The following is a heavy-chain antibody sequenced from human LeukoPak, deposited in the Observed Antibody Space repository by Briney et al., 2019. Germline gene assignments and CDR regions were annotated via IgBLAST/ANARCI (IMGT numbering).Heavy chain of an antibody. CDR1: GLTFSSNW. CDR2: IRPDGSGT. CDR3: VPADKQ. Sequence: PGGSLRLSCAASGLTFSSNWMHWVRQAPGKGLVWVSLIRPDGSGTNYADSVKGRFTISRDNAKNTLFLQMNSLRPEDTAMYYCVPADKQWGQGTLVTVSS. J-gene: IGHJ4*02. D-gene: IGHD6-13*01. V-gene: IGHV3-74*01.